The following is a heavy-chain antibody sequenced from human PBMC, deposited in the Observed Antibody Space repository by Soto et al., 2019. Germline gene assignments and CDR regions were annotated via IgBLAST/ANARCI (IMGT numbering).Heavy chain of an antibody. V-gene: IGHV3-7*01. CDR3: ARDIGCGRDSCHSFTFDI. D-gene: IGHD2-15*01. CDR1: GFTFSSYW. CDR2: IKQDGSEK. Sequence: GGSLRLSCAASGFTFSSYWMSWVRQAPGKGLEWVANIKQDGSEKYYVDSVKGRFTISRDNAKNSLYLQMNSLRAEDTAVYYCARDIGCGRDSCHSFTFDIWGQGTMVTVSS. J-gene: IGHJ3*02.